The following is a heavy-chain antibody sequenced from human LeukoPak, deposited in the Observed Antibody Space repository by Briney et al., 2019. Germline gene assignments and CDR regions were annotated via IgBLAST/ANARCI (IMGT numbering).Heavy chain of an antibody. CDR3: ARGGGYNGPFDY. CDR1: GFTFSSYG. D-gene: IGHD5-24*01. CDR2: IRYDGSNK. V-gene: IGHV3-30*02. Sequence: GGSLRLSCAASGFTFSSYGMHWVRQAPGKGLEWVAFIRYDGSNKYYADSVKGRFTITRDNSKNTLYLQMNSLRAEDTAVYYCARGGGYNGPFDYWGQGTLVTVSS. J-gene: IGHJ4*02.